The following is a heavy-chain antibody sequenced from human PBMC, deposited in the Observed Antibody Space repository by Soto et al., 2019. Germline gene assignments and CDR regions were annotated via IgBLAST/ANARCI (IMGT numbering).Heavy chain of an antibody. CDR3: ARESTITHFDH. D-gene: IGHD5-12*01. CDR2: VSHDGTKE. V-gene: IGHV3-30*04. J-gene: IGHJ4*02. Sequence: PGGSLRLPCAPSAFVFYDYPIHWVRQAPGKGLEWVAVVSHDGTKECYSDSVKGRFSISRDNSNNTAFLQMNSLRAEDTAIYGCARESTITHFDHWGQGTLVTVSS. CDR1: AFVFYDYP.